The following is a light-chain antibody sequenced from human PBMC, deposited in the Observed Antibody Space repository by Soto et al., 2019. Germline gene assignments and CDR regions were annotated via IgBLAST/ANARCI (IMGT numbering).Light chain of an antibody. CDR1: SSDVGFFNY. CDR3: SSFVDGSSYV. CDR2: EVD. J-gene: IGLJ1*01. Sequence: QSALTQPPSASGSPGQSVTISCTGTSSDVGFFNYVSWYQHHPGKVPRFLIYEVDKRPSGVPDRFSGSKSGNTAYLTISGLQVEDEADYFCSSFVDGSSYVFGTGTKVTVL. V-gene: IGLV2-8*01.